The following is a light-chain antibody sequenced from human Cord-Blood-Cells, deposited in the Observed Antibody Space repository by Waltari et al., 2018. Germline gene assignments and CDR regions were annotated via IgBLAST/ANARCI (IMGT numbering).Light chain of an antibody. V-gene: IGKV1D-8*01. CDR3: QQYYSFPWT. J-gene: IGKJ1*01. CDR2: AAS. Sequence: VIWMTQSPSLLSASTGDRVTISCRMSPGISSYLAWYQQKPGKAPELLIYAASTLQSGGPSRFSGSGSGTDFTLTISCLQSEDFATYYCQQYYSFPWTFGQGTKVEIK. CDR1: PGISSY.